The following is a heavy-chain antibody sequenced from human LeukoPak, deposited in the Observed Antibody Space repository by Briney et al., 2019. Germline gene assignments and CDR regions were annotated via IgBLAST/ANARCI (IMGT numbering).Heavy chain of an antibody. CDR1: GLKFSDSY. Sequence: GGSLRLSCVVAGLKFSDSYMSWIRQAPGKGLEWVSYISSSGSTIYYADPVKGRFTISRDNAKNSLYLQMNSLRAEDTAVYYCASSPRWYFDYWGQGTLVTVSS. CDR3: ASSPRWYFDY. D-gene: IGHD6-13*01. J-gene: IGHJ4*02. CDR2: ISSSGSTI. V-gene: IGHV3-11*01.